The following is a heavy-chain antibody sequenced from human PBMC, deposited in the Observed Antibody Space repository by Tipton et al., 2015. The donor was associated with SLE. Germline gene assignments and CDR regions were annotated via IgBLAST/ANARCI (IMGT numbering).Heavy chain of an antibody. CDR3: ARHKEDTAYYYYYYMDV. CDR2: IYYSGST. D-gene: IGHD5-18*01. CDR1: GGSFSGYC. J-gene: IGHJ6*03. V-gene: IGHV4-34*01. Sequence: TLSLTCAVYGGSFSGYCWTWIRQPPGKGLEWIGSIYYSGSTYYNPSLKSRVTISVDTSKNQFSLKLSSVTAADTAVYYCARHKEDTAYYYYYYMDVWGKGTTVTISS.